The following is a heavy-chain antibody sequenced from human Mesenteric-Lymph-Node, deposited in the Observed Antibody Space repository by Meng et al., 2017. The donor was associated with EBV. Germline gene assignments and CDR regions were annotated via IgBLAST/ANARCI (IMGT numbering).Heavy chain of an antibody. CDR1: GYTFTSYA. J-gene: IGHJ4*02. Sequence: QVQFVQSGAEVKKPGASVKVSCKASGYTFTSYAMHWVRQAPGQRLEWMGWINAGNGNTKYSQKFQGRVTITRDTSASTAYMELSSLRSEDTAVYYCARNREIAVAGTGTCDYWGQGTLVTV. CDR2: INAGNGNT. CDR3: ARNREIAVAGTGTCDY. D-gene: IGHD6-19*01. V-gene: IGHV1-3*01.